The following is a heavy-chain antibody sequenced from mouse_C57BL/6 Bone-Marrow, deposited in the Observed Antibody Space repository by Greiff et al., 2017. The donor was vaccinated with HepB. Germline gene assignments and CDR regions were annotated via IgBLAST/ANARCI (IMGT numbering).Heavy chain of an antibody. V-gene: IGHV1-19*01. CDR1: GYTFTDYY. J-gene: IGHJ3*01. CDR2: INPYNGGT. CDR3: ARGGYGSSPAWFAY. D-gene: IGHD1-1*01. Sequence: EVQLQQSGPVLVKPGASVKMSCKASGYTFTDYYMNWVKQSHGKSLEWIGVINPYNGGTSYNQKFKGKATLTVDKSSSTAYMELNSLTSEDSAVYYYARGGYGSSPAWFAYWGQGTLVTVSA.